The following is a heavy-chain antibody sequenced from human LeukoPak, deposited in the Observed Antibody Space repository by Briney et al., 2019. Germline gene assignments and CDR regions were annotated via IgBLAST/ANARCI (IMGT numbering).Heavy chain of an antibody. D-gene: IGHD3-9*01. CDR2: INPNSGGT. Sequence: GASVKVSCKASGYTFTGYYMHWVRQAPGQGLELMGWINPNSGGTNYAQKFQGWVTMTRDTSISTAYMELSRLRSDDTAVYYCARVLRYFDWPDYWGQGTLVTVSS. J-gene: IGHJ4*02. CDR3: ARVLRYFDWPDY. CDR1: GYTFTGYY. V-gene: IGHV1-2*04.